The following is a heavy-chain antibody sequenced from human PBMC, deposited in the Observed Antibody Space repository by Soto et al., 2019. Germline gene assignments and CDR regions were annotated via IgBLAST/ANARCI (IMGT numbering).Heavy chain of an antibody. CDR3: ARSRRLRSVAAFDI. Sequence: SETLSLTCRFSSGSICPYSWSWLRQPPGKGLEWIGYIFYSGTTTYNPSLRSRINISLDTSENQFSLRLTSVTAADTAVYFCARSRRLRSVAAFDIWGQGTMVTVSS. D-gene: IGHD5-12*01. J-gene: IGHJ3*02. CDR1: SGSICPYS. CDR2: IFYSGTT. V-gene: IGHV4-59*08.